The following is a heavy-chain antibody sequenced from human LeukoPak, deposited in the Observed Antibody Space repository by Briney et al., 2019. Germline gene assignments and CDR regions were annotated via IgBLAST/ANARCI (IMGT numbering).Heavy chain of an antibody. D-gene: IGHD3-22*01. CDR3: AKDLYYYESSGYWNFDY. Sequence: PGGSLRLSCAASGFTFSTYAMSWVRQAPGKGLEWVSGISGSGATTYYADSVKGRFTISRDNSKSTLYLQMNSLRVEDTAVYYCAKDLYYYESSGYWNFDYWGQGTLVTVSS. V-gene: IGHV3-23*01. J-gene: IGHJ4*02. CDR1: GFTFSTYA. CDR2: ISGSGATT.